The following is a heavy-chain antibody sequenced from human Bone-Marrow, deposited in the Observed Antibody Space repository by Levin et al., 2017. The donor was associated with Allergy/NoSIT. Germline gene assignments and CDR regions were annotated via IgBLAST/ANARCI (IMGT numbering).Heavy chain of an antibody. CDR3: ARGGGSGAAAAQFDY. V-gene: IGHV3-21*01. CDR2: ISSSSSYI. CDR1: GFIFSSYS. D-gene: IGHD6-13*01. J-gene: IGHJ4*02. Sequence: PGGSLRLSCAASGFIFSSYSMNWVRQAPGKGLEWVSSISSSSSYIYYADSVKGRFTISRDNAKNSLYLQMNSLRAEDTAVYYCARGGGSGAAAAQFDYWGQGTLVTVSS.